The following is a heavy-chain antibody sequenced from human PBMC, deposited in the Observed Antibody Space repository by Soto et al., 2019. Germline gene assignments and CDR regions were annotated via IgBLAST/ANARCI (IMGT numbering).Heavy chain of an antibody. CDR2: IKSKTDGGTT. J-gene: IGHJ4*02. CDR1: GFTFSNAW. D-gene: IGHD1-7*01. Sequence: LSCSASGFTFSNAWMSWVRQAPGKGLEWVGRIKSKTDGGTTDYAAPVKGRFTISRDDSKNTLYLQMNSLKTEDTAVYYCTTYNWKYEDYFDYWGQGTLVTVSS. CDR3: TTYNWKYEDYFDY. V-gene: IGHV3-15*01.